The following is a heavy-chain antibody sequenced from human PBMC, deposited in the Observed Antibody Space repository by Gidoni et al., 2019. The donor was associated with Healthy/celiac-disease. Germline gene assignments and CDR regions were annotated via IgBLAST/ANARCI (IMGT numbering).Heavy chain of an antibody. J-gene: IGHJ6*02. CDR2: ISSSSSDI. V-gene: IGHV3-21*01. CDR3: AREGQLWLYDYYGMDV. CDR1: GFTFSSYS. Sequence: EVQLVESGGGLVKPGGSLRLSCAASGFTFSSYSMNWVRQAPGKGLEWVSSISSSSSDIYYADSVKGRFTISRDNAKNSLYLQMNSRRAEDTAVYYCAREGQLWLYDYYGMDVWGQGTTVTVSS. D-gene: IGHD5-18*01.